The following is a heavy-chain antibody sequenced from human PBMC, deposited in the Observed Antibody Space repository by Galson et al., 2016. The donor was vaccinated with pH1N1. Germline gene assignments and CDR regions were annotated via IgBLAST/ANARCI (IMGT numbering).Heavy chain of an antibody. Sequence: PALVKPTQTLTLTCTFSGFSLTTPGVGVGWIRQPPGKALEWLGIISSNDDHHYSPSLNNRVTITKDTSRNQVVLTMTNMDPVDTGTYFCTHNWWGQQYGVGFDHWGQGILVTVSS. CDR2: ISSNDDH. D-gene: IGHD2-8*02. V-gene: IGHV2-5*01. CDR3: THNWWGQQYGVGFDH. J-gene: IGHJ4*02. CDR1: GFSLTTPGVG.